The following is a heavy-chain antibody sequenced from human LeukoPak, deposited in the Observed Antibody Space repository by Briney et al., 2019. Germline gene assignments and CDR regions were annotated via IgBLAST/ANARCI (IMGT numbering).Heavy chain of an antibody. D-gene: IGHD3-22*01. J-gene: IGHJ4*02. CDR1: GGSVSSGSYY. Sequence: PSETLSLTCTVSGGSVSSGSYYWSWIRQPPGKGLEWIGYIYYSGSTNYNPSLKSRVTISVDTSKNQFSLKLSSVTAADTAVYYCARENYDSSGYYSYYFDYWGQGTLVTVSS. CDR3: ARENYDSSGYYSYYFDY. CDR2: IYYSGST. V-gene: IGHV4-61*01.